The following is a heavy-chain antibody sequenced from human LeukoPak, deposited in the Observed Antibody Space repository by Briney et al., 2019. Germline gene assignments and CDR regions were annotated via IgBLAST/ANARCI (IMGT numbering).Heavy chain of an antibody. CDR2: ISSSSSYI. J-gene: IGHJ3*02. D-gene: IGHD2-2*01. CDR3: ATPGYCSSTSCYWRPDAFDI. Sequence: GGSLRLSCAASGFTFSSYSMNWVRQAPGKGLEWVSSISSSSSYIYYADSVKGRFTISRDNAKNSLYLQMNSLRAEDTAVYYCATPGYCSSTSCYWRPDAFDIWGQGTMVTVSS. CDR1: GFTFSSYS. V-gene: IGHV3-21*01.